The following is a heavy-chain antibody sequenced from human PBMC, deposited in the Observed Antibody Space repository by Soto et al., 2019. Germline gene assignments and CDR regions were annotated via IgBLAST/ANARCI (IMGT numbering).Heavy chain of an antibody. V-gene: IGHV1-69*12. J-gene: IGHJ6*02. CDR2: IIPIFGTA. D-gene: IGHD6-13*01. Sequence: QVQLVQSGAEVKKPGSSVKVSCKASGGTFSSYAISWVRQAPGQGLEWMGGIIPIFGTANYAQKFQGRVTITADESTSTAYMELSSLRSEDTAVYYCARAAYSSSWYLVDYYYGMDVWGQGTTVTVSS. CDR3: ARAAYSSSWYLVDYYYGMDV. CDR1: GGTFSSYA.